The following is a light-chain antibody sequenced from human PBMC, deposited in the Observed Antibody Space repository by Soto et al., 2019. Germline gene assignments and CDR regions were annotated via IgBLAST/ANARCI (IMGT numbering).Light chain of an antibody. J-gene: IGLJ1*01. CDR1: NSNIGSNN. V-gene: IGLV1-44*01. CDR2: VND. CDR3: AAWDDSPNVFYV. Sequence: VLTQPPSVSGTPGQRVTISCSGSNSNIGSNNVNWYQQLPGTAPKLLICVNDQRPSGVPDRFSGSKSGNSASLTISGLQSEDEAEYYCAAWDDSPNVFYVFGTGTKLTVL.